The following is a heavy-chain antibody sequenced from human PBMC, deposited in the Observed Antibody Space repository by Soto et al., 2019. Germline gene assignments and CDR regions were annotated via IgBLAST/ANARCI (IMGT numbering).Heavy chain of an antibody. V-gene: IGHV3-48*02. CDR1: GFSFSSYG. CDR3: ARDEDGDYDFDY. J-gene: IGHJ4*02. CDR2: ISGSSRTI. D-gene: IGHD4-17*01. Sequence: EVQLVESGGGLVQPGGSLRLSCAASGFSFSSYGMSWVRQAPGMGLAGVSYISGSSRTISYAVSVKGRFTVSRDNAKNSLYLQMHSLSDEDTAVYYCARDEDGDYDFDYWGQGTLVTVSS.